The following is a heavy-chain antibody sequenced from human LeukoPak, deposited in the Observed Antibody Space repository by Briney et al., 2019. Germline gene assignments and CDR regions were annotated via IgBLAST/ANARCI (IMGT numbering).Heavy chain of an antibody. CDR1: GFTFSSYE. CDR2: ISSSGSTI. J-gene: IGHJ4*02. Sequence: PGGSLRLSCAASGFTFSSYEMNRVRQAPGKGLEWVSYISSSGSTIYYADSVKGRFTISRDNAKNSLYLQMNSLRAEDTAVYYCARERNYYDSSGYESYWGQGTLVTVSS. V-gene: IGHV3-48*03. D-gene: IGHD3-22*01. CDR3: ARERNYYDSSGYESY.